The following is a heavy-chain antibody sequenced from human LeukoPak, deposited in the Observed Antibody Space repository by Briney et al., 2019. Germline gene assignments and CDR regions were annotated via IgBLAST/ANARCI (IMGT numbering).Heavy chain of an antibody. V-gene: IGHV4-34*01. CDR2: INHSGST. Sequence: SETLSLTCAVYGGSFSGYYWSWIRQPPGKGLEWIGEINHSGSTNYNPSLKSRVTISVDTSKNQFSLKLSSVTAAVTAVYYCARGARDYDYIWGSYRPKGGFDYWGQGTLVTVSS. CDR1: GGSFSGYY. J-gene: IGHJ4*02. CDR3: ARGARDYDYIWGSYRPKGGFDY. D-gene: IGHD3-16*02.